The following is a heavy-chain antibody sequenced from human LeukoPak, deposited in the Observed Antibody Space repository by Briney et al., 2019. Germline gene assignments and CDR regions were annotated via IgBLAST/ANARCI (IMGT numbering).Heavy chain of an antibody. J-gene: IGHJ3*02. CDR1: GFTFSSYA. Sequence: GGSLRLPCAASGFTFSSYAMSWVRQAPGKGLEWVSAISGSGGSTYYADSVKGRFTISRDNSKNTLYLQMNSLRAEDTAVYYCAKDPEKDIVVVPAANDAFDIWGQGTMVTVSS. V-gene: IGHV3-23*01. CDR3: AKDPEKDIVVVPAANDAFDI. CDR2: ISGSGGST. D-gene: IGHD2-2*01.